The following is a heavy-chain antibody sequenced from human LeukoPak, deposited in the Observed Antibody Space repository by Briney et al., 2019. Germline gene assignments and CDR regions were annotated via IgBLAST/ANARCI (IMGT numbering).Heavy chain of an antibody. V-gene: IGHV3-30*18. J-gene: IGHJ5*02. Sequence: PGGSLRLSCAASGFTFSNYWMHWVRQAPGKGLEWVTVISSDGTDKYYADSVKGRFTISRDNSKNTLYLHMNSLRTEDTAVYYCAKDRRQWLVLGWFDPWGQGTLVTVSS. CDR2: ISSDGTDK. CDR3: AKDRRQWLVLGWFDP. D-gene: IGHD6-19*01. CDR1: GFTFSNYW.